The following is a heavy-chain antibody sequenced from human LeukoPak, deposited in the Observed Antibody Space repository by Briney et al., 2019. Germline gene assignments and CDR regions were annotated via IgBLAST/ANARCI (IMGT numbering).Heavy chain of an antibody. D-gene: IGHD1-7*01. J-gene: IGHJ4*02. CDR2: TRYDGSTN. CDR3: AKDGPRIGGITARYFDY. Sequence: GGSLRLSCAASGFTFSTYGMHWVRQAPGKGLEWVAFTRYDGSTNFYTDSVKGRFTISRDNSKNTLYLQMSSLRAENTAVYYCAKDGPRIGGITARYFDYWGQGTLVTVSS. CDR1: GFTFSTYG. V-gene: IGHV3-30*02.